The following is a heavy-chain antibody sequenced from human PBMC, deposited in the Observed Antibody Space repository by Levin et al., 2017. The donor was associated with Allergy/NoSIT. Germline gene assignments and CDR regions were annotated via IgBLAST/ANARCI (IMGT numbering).Heavy chain of an antibody. CDR1: GFTFSDHY. V-gene: IGHV3-72*01. CDR2: SRDKAHSYNT. D-gene: IGHD2-2*01. CDR3: ARNLHSTIYYHDY. J-gene: IGHJ4*02. Sequence: PGGSLRLSCAVSGFTFSDHYMDWVRQAPGKGLEWVARSRDKAHSYNTEYAASVKGRFTISRDESKNSLYLQMNSLKTADTAIYYCARNLHSTIYYHDYWGQGALVTVSS.